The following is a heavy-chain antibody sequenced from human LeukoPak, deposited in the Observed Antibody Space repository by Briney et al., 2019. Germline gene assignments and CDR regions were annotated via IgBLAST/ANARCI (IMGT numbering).Heavy chain of an antibody. CDR2: INPNSGAT. J-gene: IGHJ5*02. V-gene: IGHV1-2*02. Sequence: ASVKVSCKASGYTFTGYYMHWVRQAPGQGLEWMGWINPNSGATNYAQKFQGRVTMTRDTSISTAYMELSRLRSDDTAVYYCARVNPILKRFGELLKDWFDPWGQGTLVTVSS. D-gene: IGHD3-10*01. CDR1: GYTFTGYY. CDR3: ARVNPILKRFGELLKDWFDP.